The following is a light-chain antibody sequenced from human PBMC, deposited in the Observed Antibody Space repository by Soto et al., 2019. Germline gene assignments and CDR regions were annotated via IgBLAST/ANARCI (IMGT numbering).Light chain of an antibody. V-gene: IGLV2-14*01. J-gene: IGLJ1*01. CDR3: CSYTTSSTPYV. Sequence: QSVLTQPASVSGSPGQSITISCTGASSDVGGYDYVSWYQQHPGKAPKLMIYDVTTRPSGVSNRFSGSKSGNTASLTISGLQAEDEADYYCCSYTTSSTPYVLGTGTKLTVL. CDR1: SSDVGGYDY. CDR2: DVT.